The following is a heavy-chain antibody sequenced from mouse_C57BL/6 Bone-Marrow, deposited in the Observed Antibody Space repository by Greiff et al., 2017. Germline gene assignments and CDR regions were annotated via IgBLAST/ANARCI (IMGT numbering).Heavy chain of an antibody. V-gene: IGHV14-4*01. J-gene: IGHJ2*01. Sequence: VQLKQSGAELVRPGASVKLSCTASGFNIKDDYMHWVKQRPEQGLEWIGWIDPENGDTEYASKFQGKATITADTSSNTAYLQLSSLTSEDSAVYYCTTGYYLDYWGQGTTLTVSS. CDR2: IDPENGDT. CDR1: GFNIKDDY. D-gene: IGHD2-2*01. CDR3: TTGYYLDY.